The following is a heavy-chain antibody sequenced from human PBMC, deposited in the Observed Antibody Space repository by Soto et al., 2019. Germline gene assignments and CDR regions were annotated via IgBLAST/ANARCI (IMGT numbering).Heavy chain of an antibody. D-gene: IGHD6-6*01. CDR3: ARGALGFDP. CDR1: GFSFSNYD. Sequence: EVQLVESGGGLVQPGGSLRLSCAASGFSFSNYDIHWVRQVTGKGLEWVSGIGTAGDTYYAGSVKGRFTISRENAKNSLYLQMNSLTAGDTAVYYCARGALGFDPWGQGTLVAVSS. V-gene: IGHV3-13*04. CDR2: IGTAGDT. J-gene: IGHJ5*02.